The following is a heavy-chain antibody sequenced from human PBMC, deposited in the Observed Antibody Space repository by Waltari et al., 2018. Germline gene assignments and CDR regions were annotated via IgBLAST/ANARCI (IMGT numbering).Heavy chain of an antibody. CDR1: GASIRGSNW. J-gene: IGHJ4*02. Sequence: QMQLQESGPGLVRPSETLSLTCTIFGASIRGSNWLTWVRQAPGKGLEWSGDFHHSCTTYSNPSLKSRRSLAGEESKKQIYLKLTSVTAADTGTYYGARSNGGLLDDWGQGTLVTVSS. D-gene: IGHD2-8*01. CDR3: ARSNGGLLDD. V-gene: IGHV4-4*02. CDR2: FHHSCTT.